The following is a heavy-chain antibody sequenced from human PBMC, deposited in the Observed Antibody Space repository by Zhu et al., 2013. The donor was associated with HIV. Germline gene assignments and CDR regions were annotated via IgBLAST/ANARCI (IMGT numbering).Heavy chain of an antibody. Sequence: QVQLVQSGAEVKKPGSSVKVSCKASGGTFSSYAISWVRQAPGQGLEWMGGIIPIFGTANYAQKFQGRVTITADKSTSTAYMELSSLRSEDTAVYYCAAQGCGGSCYSLEYYYYGMDVWGPRATVTVSS. CDR1: GGTFSSYA. J-gene: IGHJ6*02. CDR2: IIPIFGTA. D-gene: IGHD2-15*01. V-gene: IGHV1-69*06. CDR3: AAQGCGGSCYSLEYYYYGMDV.